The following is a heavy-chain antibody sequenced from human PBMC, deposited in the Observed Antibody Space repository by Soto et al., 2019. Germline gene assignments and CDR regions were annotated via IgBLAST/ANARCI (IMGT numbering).Heavy chain of an antibody. J-gene: IGHJ4*02. Sequence: PSETLSLTCSVSGGSISGDYYWSWIRQSPEKGPEWIGYIYYSGSSYSNPALQSRLSMSLDTSKNQFSLKLRSVTAADTAVYYCARGGARWPSYFDSWGQGALVTVSS. CDR2: IYYSGSS. CDR1: GGSISGDYY. CDR3: ARGGARWPSYFDS. D-gene: IGHD2-15*01. V-gene: IGHV4-30-4*08.